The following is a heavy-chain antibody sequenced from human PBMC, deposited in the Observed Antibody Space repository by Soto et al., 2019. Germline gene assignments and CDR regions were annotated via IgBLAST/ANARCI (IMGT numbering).Heavy chain of an antibody. CDR3: ARGLNYGDSAIDS. V-gene: IGHV3-9*01. CDR2: INWNSGNI. D-gene: IGHD4-17*01. J-gene: IGHJ4*02. Sequence: SLRLSCAASGGTFVDYAMHWVRQAPGKGLEWVSGINWNSGNIGYADSVKGRFTISRDSAKTSLYLQLSSLRAEDTALYYCARGLNYGDSAIDSWGQGTQVTVSS. CDR1: GGTFVDYA.